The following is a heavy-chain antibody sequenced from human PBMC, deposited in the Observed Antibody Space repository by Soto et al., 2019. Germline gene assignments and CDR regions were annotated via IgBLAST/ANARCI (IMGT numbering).Heavy chain of an antibody. Sequence: EVQLVESGGGLVQPGGSLGLSCSASGFTFRVYSMKWVRQAPGKGVEWVSYITSDERTIHYADSVKGRFTIARDNAKNSVYLQMTSLRDEDTAVYYCARSVEGHFDFWGQGILVTVTS. CDR2: ITSDERTI. D-gene: IGHD6-19*01. V-gene: IGHV3-48*02. CDR3: ARSVEGHFDF. J-gene: IGHJ4*01. CDR1: GFTFRVYS.